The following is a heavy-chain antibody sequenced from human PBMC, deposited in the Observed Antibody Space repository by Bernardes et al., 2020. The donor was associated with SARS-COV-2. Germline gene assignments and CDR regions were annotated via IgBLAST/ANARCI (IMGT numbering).Heavy chain of an antibody. CDR1: GYAFLCYY. V-gene: IGHV1-8*01. D-gene: IGHD5-18*01. Sequence: SVHVSCKSSGYAFLCYYIPWVRQPPGQGLAWMGWMNPNCCYTRYPQKFQGRVTMTRDTSINTAYMELSGLRSEDTAVYYCARDADTAILSDYYYYYGLDVWGQGTTVTVSS. CDR2: MNPNCCYT. CDR3: ARDADTAILSDYYYYYGLDV. J-gene: IGHJ6*02.